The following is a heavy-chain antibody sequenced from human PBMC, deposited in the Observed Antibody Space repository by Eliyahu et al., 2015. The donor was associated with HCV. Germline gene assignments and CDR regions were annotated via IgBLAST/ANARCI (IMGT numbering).Heavy chain of an antibody. D-gene: IGHD2-15*01. J-gene: IGHJ4*02. Sequence: EVQLVESGGGLVQPGGSLRLSCAASGFTFSSYSMNWVRQAPGXKGQGWVFIRCCCCTLSFADSVKGRFTISRDNAKNSLYLQMNSLRAEDTAVYYCARATRSDCSGGSCYFRRTIKDSLSGYFDYWGQGTLVTVSS. CDR1: GFTFSSYS. CDR3: ARATRSDCSGGSCYFRRTIKDSLSGYFDY. CDR2: IRCCCCTL. V-gene: IGHV3-48*01.